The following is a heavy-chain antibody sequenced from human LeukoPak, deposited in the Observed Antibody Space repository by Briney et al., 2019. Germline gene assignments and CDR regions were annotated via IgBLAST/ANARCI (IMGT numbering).Heavy chain of an antibody. CDR3: ARDLGLNYGDYVAYFDY. Sequence: ASVKVSCKASGYTFTGYYMHWVRQAPGQGLEWMGWISAYNGNTNYAQKLQGRVTMTTDTSTSTAYMELRSLRSDDTAVYYCARDLGLNYGDYVAYFDYWGQGTLVTVSS. D-gene: IGHD4-17*01. CDR1: GYTFTGYY. V-gene: IGHV1-18*04. CDR2: ISAYNGNT. J-gene: IGHJ4*02.